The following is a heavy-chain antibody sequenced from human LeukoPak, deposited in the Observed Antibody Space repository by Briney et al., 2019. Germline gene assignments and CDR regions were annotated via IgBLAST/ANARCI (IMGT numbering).Heavy chain of an antibody. J-gene: IGHJ4*02. V-gene: IGHV4-59*01. D-gene: IGHD3-22*01. Sequence: SETLSLTCTVSGGSISSYYWSWIRQPPGKGLEWIGYIYYSGSTNYNPSLKSRVTISVDTSKNQFSLKLSSVTAADTAVYYCARDRGYYDSSGYHQYYYFDYRGQGTLVTVSS. CDR2: IYYSGST. CDR3: ARDRGYYDSSGYHQYYYFDY. CDR1: GGSISSYY.